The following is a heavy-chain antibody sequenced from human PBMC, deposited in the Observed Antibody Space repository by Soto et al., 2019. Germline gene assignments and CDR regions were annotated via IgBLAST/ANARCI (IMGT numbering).Heavy chain of an antibody. J-gene: IGHJ4*02. Sequence: QVQLVQSGAEVKKPGSSVKVSCKASGGTFSSYAISWVRQAPGQGLEWMGGIIPIFGTANYAQKFQGRVTITADESTSTAYMELSSLSSEDTAVYYCARAGYGDYDPASYFDYWGQGTLVTVSS. CDR1: GGTFSSYA. CDR2: IIPIFGTA. CDR3: ARAGYGDYDPASYFDY. V-gene: IGHV1-69*12. D-gene: IGHD4-17*01.